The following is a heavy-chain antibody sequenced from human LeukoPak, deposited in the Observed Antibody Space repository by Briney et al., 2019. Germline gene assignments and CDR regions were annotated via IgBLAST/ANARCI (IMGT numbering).Heavy chain of an antibody. D-gene: IGHD3-9*01. CDR1: GFTFSSYW. CDR2: IKQDGSEK. J-gene: IGHJ5*02. V-gene: IGHV3-7*01. Sequence: PGGSLRLSCAASGFTFSSYWMSWVRQAPGKGLEWVANIKQDGSEKYYVDSVKGRFTISRDNAKNSLYLQMNSLRAEDTAVYYCARDDYDILTGYIWFDPWGQGTLVTVSS. CDR3: ARDDYDILTGYIWFDP.